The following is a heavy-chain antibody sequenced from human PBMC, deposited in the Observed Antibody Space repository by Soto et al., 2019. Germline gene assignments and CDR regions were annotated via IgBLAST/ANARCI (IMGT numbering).Heavy chain of an antibody. J-gene: IGHJ6*02. CDR3: ATQGFGTLHGLVDV. CDR1: GGSITSITNHY. CDR2: ISYSGHT. Sequence: SEILSLTCTVSGGSITSITNHYCSWIRQPPGKGLEWIGYISYSGHTSYNPSLKSRVILSVDTSKNQVSLNLASVTAADTAVYYCATQGFGTLHGLVDVWGQGTTVTVSS. V-gene: IGHV4-59*08. D-gene: IGHD1-7*01.